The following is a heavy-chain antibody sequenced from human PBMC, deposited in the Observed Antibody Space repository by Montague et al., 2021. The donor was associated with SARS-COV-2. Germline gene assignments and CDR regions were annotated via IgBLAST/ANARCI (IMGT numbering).Heavy chain of an antibody. Sequence: SLRLSCAASGLSVGNSNMHWVRQAPGKGLEWVAVFSFVGSSRYYADSVKGRFTISRDDSENKLHLQMNSLRPEDTAVYYCANWESWGQGTLVIVSS. CDR3: ANWES. CDR2: FSFVGSSR. V-gene: IGHV3-30*18. D-gene: IGHD1-26*01. CDR1: GLSVGNSN. J-gene: IGHJ4*02.